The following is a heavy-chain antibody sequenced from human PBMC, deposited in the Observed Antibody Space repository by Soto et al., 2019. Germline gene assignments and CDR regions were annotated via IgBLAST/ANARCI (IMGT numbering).Heavy chain of an antibody. CDR1: GGYVTSYY. CDR3: ARAMIGNGGRGWFEP. V-gene: IGHV4-59*02. D-gene: IGHD2-8*01. CDR2: IYHTGRG. Sequence: QVQLRESGPGLVKPSETLSLTCNLSGGYVTSYYWSWLRQTPGKGLEWLGYIYHTGRGDYNPSLEGRVTFSADPPKNQFSLTLRSVTVADTAVSYCARAMIGNGGRGWFEPWGQGIFVTVSS. J-gene: IGHJ5*02.